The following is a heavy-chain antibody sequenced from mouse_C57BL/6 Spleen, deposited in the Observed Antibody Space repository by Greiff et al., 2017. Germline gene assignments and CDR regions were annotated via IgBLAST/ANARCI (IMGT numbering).Heavy chain of an antibody. V-gene: IGHV1-26*01. CDR2: INPNNGGT. D-gene: IGHD1-1*01. CDR1: GYTFTDYY. Sequence: EVQLQQSGPELVKPGASVKISCKASGYTFTDYYMNWVKQSHGKSLEWIGDINPNNGGTSYNQKFKGKATLTVDKSSSTAYMELRSLTSEDSAVYYCARAKSIYYYGSSWYFDVWGTGTTVTVSS. CDR3: ARAKSIYYYGSSWYFDV. J-gene: IGHJ1*03.